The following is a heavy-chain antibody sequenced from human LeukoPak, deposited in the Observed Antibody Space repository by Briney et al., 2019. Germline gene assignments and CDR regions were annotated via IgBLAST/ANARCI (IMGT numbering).Heavy chain of an antibody. CDR2: ISGSGGST. Sequence: GGSLRLSCAASGFTFSSYAMSWVRQAPGKGLEWVSAISGSGGSTYYADAVKGRFTISRDNSKNTLYLQMNSLRAEDTAVYYCASAWHYGIYGSGGDFSYWGQGTLVTVSS. D-gene: IGHD3-10*01. CDR1: GFTFSSYA. J-gene: IGHJ4*02. CDR3: ASAWHYGIYGSGGDFSY. V-gene: IGHV3-23*01.